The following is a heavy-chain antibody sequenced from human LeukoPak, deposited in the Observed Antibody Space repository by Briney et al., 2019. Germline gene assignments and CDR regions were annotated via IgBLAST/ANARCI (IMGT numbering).Heavy chain of an antibody. CDR3: ARLQYSSSSGPVDY. Sequence: SETLSLTCTVSGSSISSSSYCWGWIRQPPGKGLEWIGSIYYSGSTYYNPSLKSRVTISVDTSKNQFSLKLSSVTAADTAVYYCARLQYSSSSGPVDYWGQGTLVTVSS. V-gene: IGHV4-39*01. CDR1: GSSISSSSYC. J-gene: IGHJ4*02. D-gene: IGHD6-6*01. CDR2: IYYSGST.